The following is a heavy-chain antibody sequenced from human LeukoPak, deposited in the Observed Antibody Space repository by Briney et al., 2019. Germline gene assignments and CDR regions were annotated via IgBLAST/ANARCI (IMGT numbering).Heavy chain of an antibody. CDR2: ISGSGGST. J-gene: IGHJ5*02. CDR1: GFTFSSYA. CDR3: AKDPSESPKYQLLYGSWFDP. V-gene: IGHV3-23*01. Sequence: PGGSLRLSCAASGFTFSSYAMSLVRQAPGKGLEWVSAISGSGGSTYYADSVKGRFTISRDNSKNTLYLQMNSLRAEDTAVYYCAKDPSESPKYQLLYGSWFDPWGQGTLVTXSS. D-gene: IGHD2-2*02.